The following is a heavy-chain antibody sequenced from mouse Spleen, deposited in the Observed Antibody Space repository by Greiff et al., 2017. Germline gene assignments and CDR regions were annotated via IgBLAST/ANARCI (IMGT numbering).Heavy chain of an antibody. J-gene: IGHJ3*01. V-gene: IGHV1-50*01. D-gene: IGHD1-3*01. Sequence: VQLQQSGAELVKPGASVKLSCKASGYTFTSYWMQWVKQRPGQGLEWIGEIDPSDSYTNYNQKFKGKATLTVDTSSSTAYMQLSSLTSEDSAVYYCAGKGFAYWGQGTLVTVSA. CDR1: GYTFTSYW. CDR2: IDPSDSYT. CDR3: AGKGFAY.